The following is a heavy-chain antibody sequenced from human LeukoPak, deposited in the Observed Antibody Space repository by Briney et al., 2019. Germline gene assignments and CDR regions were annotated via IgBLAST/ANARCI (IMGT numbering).Heavy chain of an antibody. CDR1: GGSISSYY. CDR2: IYYSGSN. CDR3: ARGADSSGYYSIFYFDY. V-gene: IGHV4-59*12. D-gene: IGHD3-22*01. J-gene: IGHJ4*02. Sequence: SETLSLTCTVSGGSISSYYWNWIRQPPAKGQEWVGNIYYSGSNNYNPSLKSRVTISVDTSKNQFSLKLSSVTAADTAVYYCARGADSSGYYSIFYFDYWGQGTLVTVSS.